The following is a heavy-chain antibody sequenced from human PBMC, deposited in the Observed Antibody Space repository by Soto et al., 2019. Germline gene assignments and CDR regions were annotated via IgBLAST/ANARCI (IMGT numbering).Heavy chain of an antibody. CDR2: ISAYNGNT. V-gene: IGHV1-18*01. D-gene: IGHD6-13*01. J-gene: IGHJ6*02. CDR3: ARPVVGSSSWKRYYYYGMDV. Sequence: QVQLVHSGAEVKKPGASVKVSCKAYGYTFTSYVISWVRQSPGQVREWMGWISAYNGNTNYSQKLQGRVTMTTDTSTSTAYMELRSLRSEYTAVYYCARPVVGSSSWKRYYYYGMDVWGQGTTVTASS. CDR1: GYTFTSYV.